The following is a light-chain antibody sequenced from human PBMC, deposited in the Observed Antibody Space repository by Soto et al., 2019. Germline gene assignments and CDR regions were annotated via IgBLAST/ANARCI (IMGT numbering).Light chain of an antibody. J-gene: IGLJ3*02. CDR2: GNS. Sequence: QLVLTQPPSLSGAPGQRVTISCSGSSSNIGAGYDVHWYQQLPGTAPKLLIYGNSNRPSGVPDRFSGSKSGTSASLAITGLQTEDEADYYCQSYERSLSVWVFGGGTKLTVL. CDR1: SSNIGAGYD. V-gene: IGLV1-40*01. CDR3: QSYERSLSVWV.